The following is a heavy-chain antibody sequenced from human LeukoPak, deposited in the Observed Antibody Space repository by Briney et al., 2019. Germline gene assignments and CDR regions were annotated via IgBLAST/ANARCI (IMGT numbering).Heavy chain of an antibody. CDR1: GFTFSSYA. D-gene: IGHD4-17*01. Sequence: GSLRLSCAASGFTFSSYAMSWVRQPPGKGLEWIGSIYYSGSTYYNPSLKSRVTIFVDTSKSQFSLKLSSVTAADTAVYYCARHDRGVTTVLYYWGQGTLVTVSS. J-gene: IGHJ4*02. V-gene: IGHV4-39*01. CDR3: ARHDRGVTTVLYY. CDR2: IYYSGST.